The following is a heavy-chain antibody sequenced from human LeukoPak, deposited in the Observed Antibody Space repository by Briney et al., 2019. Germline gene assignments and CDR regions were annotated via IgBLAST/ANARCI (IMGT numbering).Heavy chain of an antibody. V-gene: IGHV3-64*01. CDR1: GFTFSSYA. CDR3: ARVRPQGDFDY. J-gene: IGHJ4*02. CDR2: ISSNGGST. Sequence: GGSLRLSCAASGFTFSSYAMHWVRQAPGKGLEYVSAISSNGGSTHYANSVKGRFTISRDNSKNTLYLQMGSLRAEDMAVYYCARVRPQGDFDYWGQGTLVTVSS.